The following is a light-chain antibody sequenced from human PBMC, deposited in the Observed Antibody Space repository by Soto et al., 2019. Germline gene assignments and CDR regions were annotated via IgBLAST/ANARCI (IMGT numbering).Light chain of an antibody. CDR2: DAS. V-gene: IGKV3-11*01. Sequence: DIVLTQSPGTLSLSPGERATLSCRASQSVSSYLAWYQQKPGQAPRLLIYDASNRATGIPARFSGSGSGTDFTLTISSLEPEDFAVYYCQQRSNWPPFGQGTRLEIK. CDR1: QSVSSY. CDR3: QQRSNWPP. J-gene: IGKJ5*01.